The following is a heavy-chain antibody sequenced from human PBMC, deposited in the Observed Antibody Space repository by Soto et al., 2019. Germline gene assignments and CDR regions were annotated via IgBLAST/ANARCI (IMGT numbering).Heavy chain of an antibody. CDR3: ARSWYYHSSGFIIHYYYGMDV. D-gene: IGHD3-22*01. CDR2: IYYSGST. Sequence: ETLSLTVTVAGGCMSSSSYYWGWIRQPPGKGREWIGSIYYSGSTYYNPSLKSRVTISVDTSKNQFSLKLSSVTSEDTAVYYCARSWYYHSSGFIIHYYYGMDVWGQGTTVTAP. V-gene: IGHV4-39*01. J-gene: IGHJ6*02. CDR1: GGCMSSSSYY.